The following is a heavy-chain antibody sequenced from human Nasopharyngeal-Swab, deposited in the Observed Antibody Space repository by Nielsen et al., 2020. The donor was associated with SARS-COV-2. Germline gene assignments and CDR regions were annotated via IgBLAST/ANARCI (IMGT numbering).Heavy chain of an antibody. D-gene: IGHD3-10*01. CDR2: IRGSGDRT. Sequence: GESLKISCAASGFTFSMYAMSWVRQAPGKGPEWVSAIRGSGDRTYYADSVTGRFTISRDNSKNTLYLQMNSLRAEDTAVFYCAKDTGAYYASGTYYNPTGWFDPWGQGTLVTVSS. CDR1: GFTFSMYA. V-gene: IGHV3-23*01. CDR3: AKDTGAYYASGTYYNPTGWFDP. J-gene: IGHJ5*02.